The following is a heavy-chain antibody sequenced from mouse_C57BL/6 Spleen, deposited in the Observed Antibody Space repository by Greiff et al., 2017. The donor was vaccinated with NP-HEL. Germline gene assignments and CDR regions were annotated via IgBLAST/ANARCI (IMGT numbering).Heavy chain of an antibody. V-gene: IGHV3-1*01. CDR1: GYSITSGYD. CDR3: ARDMHYGSSYWYFDV. J-gene: IGHJ1*03. CDR2: ISYSGST. Sequence: EVQLVESGPGMVKPSQSLSLTCTVTGYSITSGYDWHWIRHFPGNKLEWMGYISYSGSTNYNPSLKSRISITHDTSKNHFFLKLNSVTTEDTATYYCARDMHYGSSYWYFDVWGTGTTVTVSS. D-gene: IGHD1-1*01.